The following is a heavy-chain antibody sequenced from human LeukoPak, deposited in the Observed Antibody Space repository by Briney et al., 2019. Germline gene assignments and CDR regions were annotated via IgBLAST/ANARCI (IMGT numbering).Heavy chain of an antibody. Sequence: GGSLRLSCAASGFTVSSKYMSWVRQAPGKGLEWVLVIYSGGSTYYADSVKGRFTISRDNSNNTVYLQMNSLRAEDTAVYYCARTYSSSWTPFDCWGQGTLVTVSS. CDR2: IYSGGST. V-gene: IGHV3-53*01. CDR1: GFTVSSKY. J-gene: IGHJ4*02. CDR3: ARTYSSSWTPFDC. D-gene: IGHD6-6*01.